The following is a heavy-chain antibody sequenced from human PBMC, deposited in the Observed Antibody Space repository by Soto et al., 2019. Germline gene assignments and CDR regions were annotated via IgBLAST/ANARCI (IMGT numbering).Heavy chain of an antibody. J-gene: IGHJ4*02. V-gene: IGHV3-21*01. CDR2: ISSSSSYI. D-gene: IGHD6-13*01. Sequence: EVQLVESGGGLVKPGGSLRLSCAASGFTFSSYSMNWVRQAPGRGLEWVSSISSSSSYIYYADSVKGRFTISRDNAKNSLYLQVNSLRAEDTAVYYCAREGIAAALDYWGQGTLVTVSS. CDR1: GFTFSSYS. CDR3: AREGIAAALDY.